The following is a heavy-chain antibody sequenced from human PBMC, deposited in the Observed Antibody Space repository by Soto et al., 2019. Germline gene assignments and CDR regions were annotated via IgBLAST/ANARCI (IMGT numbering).Heavy chain of an antibody. D-gene: IGHD4-17*01. Sequence: QVQLVESGGGVVQPGRSLRLSCAASGFTFSSYGMHWVRQAPGKGLEWVAVISYDGSNKYYADSVKGRFTISRDNSKNTLYLQMNSLRAEDTAVYYCAKNDVMTTVTSWDFQHWGQGTLVTVSS. CDR1: GFTFSSYG. CDR2: ISYDGSNK. CDR3: AKNDVMTTVTSWDFQH. V-gene: IGHV3-30*18. J-gene: IGHJ1*01.